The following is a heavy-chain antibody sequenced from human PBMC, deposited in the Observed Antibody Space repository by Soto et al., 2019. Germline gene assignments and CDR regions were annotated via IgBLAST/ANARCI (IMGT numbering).Heavy chain of an antibody. V-gene: IGHV3-21*01. CDR3: LRDWGEAFSGGRCYSGWFDP. D-gene: IGHD2-15*01. CDR1: RFTFRAYT. CDR2: ISGMSSYI. Sequence: EVHLVESGGGLVKPGESLRLSCVASRFTFRAYTMNWVRQAPGRGLEWVSSISGMSSYIHYADSVRGRFTISRDNAKNSLYLEMSNLRGEDTGVYCCLRDWGEAFSGGRCYSGWFDPWGRGTLVSVSS. J-gene: IGHJ5*02.